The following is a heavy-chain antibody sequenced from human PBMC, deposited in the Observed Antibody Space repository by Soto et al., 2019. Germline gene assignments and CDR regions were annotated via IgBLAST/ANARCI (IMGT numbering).Heavy chain of an antibody. J-gene: IGHJ4*02. D-gene: IGHD2-21*02. CDR2: LKWNGDNV. Sequence: EVQLVESGGGLVQPDRSLRLSCAASGFNFDAYAMHWVRQAPGKGLEWVSGLKWNGDNVGYADSVRGRFTISRDNAKNSLYLQMNSLRVEDTAFYYCAKDGGHCSGVDCFFDTWGQGTLVTVSS. CDR1: GFNFDAYA. CDR3: AKDGGHCSGVDCFFDT. V-gene: IGHV3-9*01.